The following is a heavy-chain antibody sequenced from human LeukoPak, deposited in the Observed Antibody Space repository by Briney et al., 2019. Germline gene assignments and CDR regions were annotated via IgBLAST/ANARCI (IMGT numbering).Heavy chain of an antibody. CDR1: GFTFSTYV. CDR2: ISSNGDNT. V-gene: IGHV3-64D*06. CDR3: VRGTGY. Sequence: GGSLRLSCSVSGFTFSTYVMHWVRQAPGKGLEYVSAISSNGDNTYYADSGKGRFTISRDNSKNTLYLQMSSLRADDTAVYYCVRGTGYWGQGTLVTVSS. J-gene: IGHJ4*02.